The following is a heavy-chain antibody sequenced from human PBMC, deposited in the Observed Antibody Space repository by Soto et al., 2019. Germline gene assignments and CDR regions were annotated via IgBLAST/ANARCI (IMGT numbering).Heavy chain of an antibody. CDR1: GFTFSSYW. V-gene: IGHV3-74*01. D-gene: IGHD1-20*01. J-gene: IGHJ6*02. Sequence: GGSLRLSCAASGFTFSSYWMHWVRQAPGKGLVWVSRIESDGSSTNYADSVKGRFTVSRDSAKNTLYLQMNSLRAEDTAVYYCVSVGISGNRDAMDVWGQGTTVPVSS. CDR2: IESDGSST. CDR3: VSVGISGNRDAMDV.